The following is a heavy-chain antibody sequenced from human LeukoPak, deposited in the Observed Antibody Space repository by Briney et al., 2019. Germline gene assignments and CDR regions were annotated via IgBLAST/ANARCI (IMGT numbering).Heavy chain of an antibody. CDR1: GGSISSYY. J-gene: IGHJ3*02. CDR2: IYYSGSN. Sequence: PSETLSLTCAVSGGSISSYYWSWIRQPPGKGLEWMGYIYYSGSNNYNPSLKSRVTISVDTSKIQFSLELSSVTAADTAVYYCARDGRIRGYCSSSCHSVDAFDIWGQGTMVTVSS. V-gene: IGHV4-59*01. D-gene: IGHD2-2*01. CDR3: ARDGRIRGYCSSSCHSVDAFDI.